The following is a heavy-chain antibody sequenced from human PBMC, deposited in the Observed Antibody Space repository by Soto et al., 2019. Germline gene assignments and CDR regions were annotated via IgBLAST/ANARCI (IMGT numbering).Heavy chain of an antibody. CDR3: ARDGIGGTVFRGYLDY. Sequence: GGSLRLSCAASGFTFSSYAMSWVRQAPGKGLEWVSAMSGSGGSTYYADSVKGRFTISRDNSKNTLYLQMNTLGAEDTAVYYCARDGIGGTVFRGYLDYWGRGTVVTVSS. J-gene: IGHJ4*02. CDR2: MSGSGGST. CDR1: GFTFSSYA. D-gene: IGHD1-7*01. V-gene: IGHV3-23*01.